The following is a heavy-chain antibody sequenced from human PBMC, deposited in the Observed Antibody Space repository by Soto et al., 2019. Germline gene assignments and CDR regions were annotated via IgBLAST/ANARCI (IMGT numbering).Heavy chain of an antibody. CDR2: IIPSFGSQ. J-gene: IGHJ5*02. V-gene: IGHV1-69*01. Sequence: QVQLVQSGPEVKKPESSVKVSCTASGGTFSSFTFNWLRQAPGQGLEWMGGIIPSFGSQSIAQKFQGSVTMTAHQSTSTASMELSNMTSKNKAVYYCSREDDSSGYYSWFDPWDQGALVTGSS. CDR1: GGTFSSFT. D-gene: IGHD3-22*01. CDR3: SREDDSSGYYSWFDP.